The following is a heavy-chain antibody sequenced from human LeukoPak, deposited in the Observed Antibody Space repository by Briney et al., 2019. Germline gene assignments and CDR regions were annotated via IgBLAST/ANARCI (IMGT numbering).Heavy chain of an antibody. J-gene: IGHJ4*02. V-gene: IGHV5-51*01. CDR2: IYPGDSDT. Sequence: GESLKISCQGSGYSIPTYWVGWVRQMPGKGLEWMGIIYPGDSDTRYSPSFQGQVTISADKSISTAYLQWSSLKASDTAMYYCARTWLLTRGVDYWGQGTLVTVSS. CDR3: ARTWLLTRGVDY. D-gene: IGHD7-27*01. CDR1: GYSIPTYW.